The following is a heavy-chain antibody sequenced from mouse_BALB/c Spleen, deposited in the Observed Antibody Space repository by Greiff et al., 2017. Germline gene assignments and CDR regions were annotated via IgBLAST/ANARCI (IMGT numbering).Heavy chain of an antibody. V-gene: IGHV1-7*01. CDR1: GYTFTSYW. CDR2: INPSTGYT. J-gene: IGHJ4*01. Sequence: VQLQQSGAELAKPGASVKMSCKASGYTFTSYWMHWVKQRPGQGLEWIGYINPSTGYTEYNQKFKDKATLTADKSSSTAYMQLSSLTSEDSAVYYCARSHTLRRMDYWGQGTSVTVSS. D-gene: IGHD1-1*01. CDR3: ARSHTLRRMDY.